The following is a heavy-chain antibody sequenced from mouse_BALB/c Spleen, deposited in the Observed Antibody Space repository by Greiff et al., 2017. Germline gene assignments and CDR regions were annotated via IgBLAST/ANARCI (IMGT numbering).Heavy chain of an antibody. CDR3: ARLSCYGSSYGDMDY. CDR1: GFTFTSYW. CDR2: IDPSGSYT. J-gene: IGHJ4*01. Sequence: QVQLLQPGAELVKPGASVKLSCKASGFTFTSYWMHWVNQTPGQGLEWVAEIDPSGSYTNYNQKFKGKATLTVDKSSSTDYMQLSSLKSEDSEVYYCARLSCYGSSYGDMDYWGQGTSVTVSS. D-gene: IGHD1-1*01. V-gene: IGHV1-69*02.